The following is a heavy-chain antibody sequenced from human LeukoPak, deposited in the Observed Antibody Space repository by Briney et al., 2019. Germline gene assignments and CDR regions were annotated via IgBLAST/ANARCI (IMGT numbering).Heavy chain of an antibody. D-gene: IGHD2-21*02. V-gene: IGHV5-51*01. CDR1: GDKVFNYW. CDR2: IYPGDSDT. Sequence: RGESLKISCKGSGDKVFNYWIGWVRQTPGSGLEWMGIIYPGDSDTTYSPSFQGHITLSADKSITTAYLQWSSLNASDTATYYCVPPVCVNGTCYSYYDHRGKRAMVT. J-gene: IGHJ5*02. CDR3: VPPVCVNGTCYSYYDH.